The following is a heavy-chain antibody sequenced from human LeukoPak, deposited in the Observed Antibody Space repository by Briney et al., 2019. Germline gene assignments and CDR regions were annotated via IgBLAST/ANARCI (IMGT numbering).Heavy chain of an antibody. CDR3: AKDRYCTSDSCLTGFDY. Sequence: GGSLRLSCAASGFTFSSYAMSWVRQAPGKRLEWVSGISGSSGGTYYADSVRGRSTVSRDNSKNTLYLQMNSLRADDTAVYFCAKDRYCTSDSCLTGFDYWGRGTLVTVSS. CDR1: GFTFSSYA. V-gene: IGHV3-23*01. CDR2: ISGSSGGT. D-gene: IGHD2-15*01. J-gene: IGHJ4*02.